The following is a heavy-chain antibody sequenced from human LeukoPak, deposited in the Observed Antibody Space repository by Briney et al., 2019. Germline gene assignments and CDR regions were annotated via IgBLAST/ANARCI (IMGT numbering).Heavy chain of an antibody. J-gene: IGHJ6*03. D-gene: IGHD3-3*01. CDR1: GGSISSHY. CDR2: IYYSGST. V-gene: IGHV4-59*11. CDR3: ARLPTFWSGYLGDYYYMDV. Sequence: SETLSLTCTVSGGSISSHYWSWIRQPPGKGLEWIGYIYYSGSTNYNPSLKSRVTISVDTSKNQFSLKLSSVTAADAAVYYCARLPTFWSGYLGDYYYMDVWGKGTTVTVSS.